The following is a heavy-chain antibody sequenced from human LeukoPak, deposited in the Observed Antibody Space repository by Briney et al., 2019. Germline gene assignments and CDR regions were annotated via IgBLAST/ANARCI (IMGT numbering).Heavy chain of an antibody. CDR2: IGTAGDT. J-gene: IGHJ6*02. V-gene: IGHV3-13*01. Sequence: GGSLRLSCAASGFTFSSYDMHWVRQATGKGLEWVSAIGTAGDTYYPGSVKGRFTISRENAKNSLYLQMNSLRAGDTAVYYCAREQWLRYYYYYGMDVWGQGTTVTVSS. CDR3: AREQWLRYYYYYGMDV. D-gene: IGHD3-22*01. CDR1: GFTFSSYD.